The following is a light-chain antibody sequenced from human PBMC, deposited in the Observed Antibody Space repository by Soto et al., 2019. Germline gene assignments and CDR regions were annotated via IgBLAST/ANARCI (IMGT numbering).Light chain of an antibody. CDR2: EVS. V-gene: IGLV2-14*01. J-gene: IGLJ2*01. CDR1: SSDVGGYSY. CDR3: SSFSSITREV. Sequence: QSALTQPASMSGSPGQSITISCTGTSSDVGGYSYVSWYQQHPGKTPKLMIYEVSNRPSGVSHHFSGSKSGNTASLTISGLQTEDEADYYCSSFSSITREVFGGGTKLTVL.